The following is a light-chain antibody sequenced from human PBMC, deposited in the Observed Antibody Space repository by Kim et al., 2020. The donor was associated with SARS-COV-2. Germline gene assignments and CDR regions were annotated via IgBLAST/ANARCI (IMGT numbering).Light chain of an antibody. CDR2: GAS. CDR1: QSVSSD. J-gene: IGKJ4*01. Sequence: PGARAALTCRASQSVSSDLAWYQQKPGQAPRLLIYGASSRATGVPDRFSVSGSGTDFTLTISRLEPEDFSVYSCQQYYSSPLTFGGGTKVDIK. V-gene: IGKV3-20*01. CDR3: QQYYSSPLT.